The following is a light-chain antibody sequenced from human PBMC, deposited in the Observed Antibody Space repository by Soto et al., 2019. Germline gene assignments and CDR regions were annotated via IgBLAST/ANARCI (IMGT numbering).Light chain of an antibody. V-gene: IGKV1-39*01. Sequence: DIQMTQFPSSRSASARDRVTITCRASQRISSYLNWYQQKPGQAPKLLIYGASNLQSGVSSRFSGSGSGTDFTLTISSLQPEDFATYYCQQSFSTPFAFGPGTKVDIK. J-gene: IGKJ3*01. CDR2: GAS. CDR3: QQSFSTPFA. CDR1: QRISSY.